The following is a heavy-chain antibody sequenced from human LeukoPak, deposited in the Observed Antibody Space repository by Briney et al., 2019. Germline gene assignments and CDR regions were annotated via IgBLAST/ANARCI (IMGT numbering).Heavy chain of an antibody. CDR2: IYYSGST. V-gene: IGHV4-59*01. CDR3: ARDPAGEGYDI. J-gene: IGHJ3*02. CDR1: GGSISSYY. Sequence: SETLSLXCTVSGGSISSYYWSWIRQPPGKGLEWIGYIYYSGSTSYNPSLKSRVTISVATSKNQFPLKLSSVPAADTAVYYCARDPAGEGYDIWGQGTMVTVSS. D-gene: IGHD7-27*01.